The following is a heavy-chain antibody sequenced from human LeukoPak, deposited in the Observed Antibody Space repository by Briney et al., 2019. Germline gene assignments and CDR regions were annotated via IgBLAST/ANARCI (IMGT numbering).Heavy chain of an antibody. J-gene: IGHJ4*02. Sequence: SETLSLTCTVPGGSISSYYWSWIRQPPGKGLEWIGNTYFSGSTNYTPSLKSRVTISVDTSKNQFSLKLSSVTAADTAVYYCASLLSHRAALYFDYWGQGTPVTVSS. V-gene: IGHV4-59*01. CDR3: ASLLSHRAALYFDY. D-gene: IGHD6-13*01. CDR1: GGSISSYY. CDR2: TYFSGST.